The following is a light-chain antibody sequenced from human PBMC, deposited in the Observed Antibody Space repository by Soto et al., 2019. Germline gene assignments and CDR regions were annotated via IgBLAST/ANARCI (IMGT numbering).Light chain of an antibody. CDR2: GAS. J-gene: IGKJ3*01. CDR3: QQYRSSPPEFT. V-gene: IGKV3-20*01. Sequence: EIVLTQSPGTLSLSPGERATLSCRASQSVSSSYLAWYQQRPGQAPRLLIFGASYRATGIPDRFSGSGSGTDFTLTISRLEPEDFAVYYCQQYRSSPPEFTFGPGTNVDSK. CDR1: QSVSSSY.